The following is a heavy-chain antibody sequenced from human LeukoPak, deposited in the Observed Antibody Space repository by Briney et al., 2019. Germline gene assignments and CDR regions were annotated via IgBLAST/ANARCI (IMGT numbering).Heavy chain of an antibody. CDR3: AKDMRSCSGGSCYYGMDV. CDR1: GFNFDDYA. V-gene: IGHV3-9*01. D-gene: IGHD2-15*01. CDR2: ISWNRGSI. Sequence: GGSLRLSCAASGFNFDDYAMHWVRQAPGKGLEWVSGISWNRGSIGYADSVKGRFTISRDNAKNSLYLQMNSLRAEDTALYYCAKDMRSCSGGSCYYGMDVWGQGTTVTVSS. J-gene: IGHJ6*02.